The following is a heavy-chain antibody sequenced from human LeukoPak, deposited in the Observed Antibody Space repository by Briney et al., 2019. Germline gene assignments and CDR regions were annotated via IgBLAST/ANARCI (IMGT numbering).Heavy chain of an antibody. J-gene: IGHJ4*02. CDR2: IIPIFGTA. CDR1: GGTFSSYA. CDR3: ARMRLGELSFDY. V-gene: IGHV1-69*05. D-gene: IGHD3-16*02. Sequence: GSSVKVSCKASGGTFSSYAISWVRQAPGQGLEWMGGIIPIFGTANYAQKFQGRVTITTDESTSTAYMELSSLRSEDTAVYYCARMRLGELSFDYWGQGTLVTVSS.